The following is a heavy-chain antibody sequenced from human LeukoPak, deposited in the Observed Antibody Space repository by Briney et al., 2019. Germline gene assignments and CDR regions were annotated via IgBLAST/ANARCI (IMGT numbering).Heavy chain of an antibody. CDR3: ARERNLEIAVAGTIFNY. J-gene: IGHJ4*02. D-gene: IGHD6-19*01. CDR1: GFTFSSYA. Sequence: GGSLRLSCAASGFTFSSYAMSWVRHAPGRGLEWVSVIYSGGSTYYADSMKGRFTISRDNSKNTLYLQMKSLRAEDTAVYYCARERNLEIAVAGTIFNYWGQGTLVTVSS. V-gene: IGHV3-66*01. CDR2: IYSGGST.